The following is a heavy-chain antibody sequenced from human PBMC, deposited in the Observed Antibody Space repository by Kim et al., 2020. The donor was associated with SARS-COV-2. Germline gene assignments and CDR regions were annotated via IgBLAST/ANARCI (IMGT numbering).Heavy chain of an antibody. J-gene: IGHJ2*01. CDR3: ASSGSTYGPWYFDL. CDR2: TYYRSKWYN. D-gene: IGHD5-18*01. CDR1: GDSVSSNSAA. V-gene: IGHV6-1*01. Sequence: SQTLSLTCAISGDSVSSNSAAWHWIRQSPSRGLEWLGRTYYRSKWYNDYAGSVKSRITINPDTSKNQFSLQLNSVTPEDTAVYFCASSGSTYGPWYFDLWGRGTLVTVSS.